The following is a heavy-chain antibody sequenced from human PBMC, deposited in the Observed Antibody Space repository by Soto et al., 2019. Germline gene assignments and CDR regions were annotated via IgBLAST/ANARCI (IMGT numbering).Heavy chain of an antibody. V-gene: IGHV4-30-4*08. D-gene: IGHD3-9*01. J-gene: IGHJ2*01. CDR1: GGSISSGGYY. CDR3: AKTGPYDILTYWYFDL. CDR2: IYYSGST. Sequence: PSETLSLTCTVSGGSISSGGYYWSWIRQHPGKGLEWIGYIYYSGSTYYNPSLESRVTISIDTSKNQFSLKLSSLTAADTAVYYCAKTGPYDILTYWYFDLWGRGTLVTVSS.